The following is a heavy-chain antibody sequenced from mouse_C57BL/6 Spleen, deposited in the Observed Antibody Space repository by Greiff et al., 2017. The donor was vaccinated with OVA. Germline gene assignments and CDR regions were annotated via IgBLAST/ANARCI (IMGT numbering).Heavy chain of an antibody. J-gene: IGHJ4*01. V-gene: IGHV2-9*01. CDR1: GFSLTSYG. CDR2: IWGGGST. CDR3: GKRVADPGFYAMDD. Sequence: QVQLKESGPGLVAPSQSLSITCTVSGFSLTSYGVDWVRQPPGQGLEWLGVIWGGGSTNYNSALMSRLSISKDNYKCRVFLKMISLQTDDTAMYYGGKRVADPGFYAMDDWGQGTSVTVSS.